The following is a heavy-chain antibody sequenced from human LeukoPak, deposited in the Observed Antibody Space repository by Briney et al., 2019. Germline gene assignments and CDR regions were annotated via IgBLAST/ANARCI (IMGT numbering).Heavy chain of an antibody. D-gene: IGHD3-16*01. J-gene: IGHJ4*02. V-gene: IGHV1-2*02. CDR2: INPNSGGT. Sequence: ASVKVSCKASGYTFSDYYIQWVRQAPGQGLEWMGWINPNSGGTNYAQKFQGRVTMTSDTSMSTAYMELSRLRSDDTTVYYCARGLGDYWGQGTLVTVSS. CDR1: GYTFSDYY. CDR3: ARGLGDY.